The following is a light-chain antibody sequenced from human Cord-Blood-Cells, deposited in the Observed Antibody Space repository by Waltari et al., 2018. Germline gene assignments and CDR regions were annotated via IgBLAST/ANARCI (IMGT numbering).Light chain of an antibody. CDR1: QSSSSY. CDR3: QQSYSTPLT. J-gene: IGKJ4*01. V-gene: IGKV1-39*01. CDR2: AAS. Sequence: DIKMTQSPSSLSASVRDRVTITCRASQSSSSYLNWYQQKPGKAPKLLIYAASSLESGIPSRFSGSGSGTDFTLTISSLQPEDFATYYCQQSYSTPLTFGRGTKVEIK.